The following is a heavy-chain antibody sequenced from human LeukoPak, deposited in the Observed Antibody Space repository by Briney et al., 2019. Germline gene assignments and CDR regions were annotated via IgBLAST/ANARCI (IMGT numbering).Heavy chain of an antibody. CDR1: GGSFSGYY. CDR3: ARGGRYCSSTSCYGSYYYYMDV. D-gene: IGHD2-2*01. Sequence: PSETLSLTCAVYGGSFSGYYWSWIRQPPGKGLEWIGEINHSGSTNYNPSLKSRVTISVDTSKNQFSLKLSSVTAADTAVYYCARGGRYCSSTSCYGSYYYYMDVWGKGTTVTVSS. CDR2: INHSGST. J-gene: IGHJ6*03. V-gene: IGHV4-34*01.